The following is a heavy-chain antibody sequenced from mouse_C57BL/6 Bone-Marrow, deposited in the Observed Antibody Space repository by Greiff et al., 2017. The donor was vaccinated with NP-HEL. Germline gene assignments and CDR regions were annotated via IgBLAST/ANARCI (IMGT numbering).Heavy chain of an antibody. CDR1: GYTFTSYD. CDR3: ARPYGSTLFAY. Sequence: VQLQQSGPELVKPGASVKLSCKASGYTFTSYDINWVKQRPGQGLEWIGWIYPKDGSTKYNEKFKGKATLTVDTSSSTAYMELHSLTSDDSAVYFCARPYGSTLFAYWGQGTLVTVSA. CDR2: IYPKDGST. V-gene: IGHV1-85*01. J-gene: IGHJ3*01. D-gene: IGHD1-1*01.